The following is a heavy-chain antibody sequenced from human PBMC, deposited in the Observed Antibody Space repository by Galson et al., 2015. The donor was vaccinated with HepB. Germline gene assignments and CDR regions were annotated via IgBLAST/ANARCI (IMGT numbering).Heavy chain of an antibody. CDR2: INPNSGGT. Sequence: SVKVSCKASGFTFTSSAMQWVRQARGQRLEWIGWINPNSGGTNYAQKFQGRVTMTRDTSISTAYMELSRLRSDDTAVYYCARVAGKRSPTDYWGQGTLVTVSS. CDR1: GFTFTSSA. J-gene: IGHJ4*02. D-gene: IGHD6-13*01. V-gene: IGHV1-2*02. CDR3: ARVAGKRSPTDY.